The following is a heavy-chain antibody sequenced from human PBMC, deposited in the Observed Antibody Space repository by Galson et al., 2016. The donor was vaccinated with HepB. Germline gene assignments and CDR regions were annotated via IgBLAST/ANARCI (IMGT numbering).Heavy chain of an antibody. D-gene: IGHD3-16*02. CDR1: GYPFEKCW. CDR2: IKQDGSEK. CDR3: ARESPRRISLAKMGFFDY. Sequence: SLRLSCAASGYPFEKCWLSWVRQAPGKGLEWVANIKQDGSEKYYGDSVKGRFTISRDNARNSVYLQMNDLRVDDTAIYYCARESPRRISLAKMGFFDYWGRGSLVTVSS. J-gene: IGHJ4*02. V-gene: IGHV3-7*01.